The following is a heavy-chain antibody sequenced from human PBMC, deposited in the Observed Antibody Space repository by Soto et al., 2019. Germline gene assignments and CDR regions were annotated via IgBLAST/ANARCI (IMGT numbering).Heavy chain of an antibody. Sequence: SVKVSSKASGGTFSSYAICWVRQAPGQGLECMGGIIHIFVRGNYEQKFQGRVTITADESTSKAYMGLRRMRSEETAVYYCARQPGTVGPTPRGLDYWGQVTLVTVS. D-gene: IGHD3-10*01. CDR2: IIHIFVRG. J-gene: IGHJ4*02. CDR1: GGTFSSYA. V-gene: IGHV1-69*13. CDR3: ARQPGTVGPTPRGLDY.